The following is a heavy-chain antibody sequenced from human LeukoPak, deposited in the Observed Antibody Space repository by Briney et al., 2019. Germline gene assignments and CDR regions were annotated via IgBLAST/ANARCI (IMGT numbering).Heavy chain of an antibody. V-gene: IGHV4-39*01. CDR3: AKSGGYGLIDY. D-gene: IGHD6-25*01. CDR2: TSGST. Sequence: SETLSLTCNVSGVSFSSSSYYWGWLRQPPGKGLEWIGSTSGSTYYNSSLKSRVTISIDTSKNQVSLKMSSVTAADTAVYYCAKSGGYGLIDYWGQGTLVTVSS. J-gene: IGHJ4*01. CDR1: GVSFSSSSYY.